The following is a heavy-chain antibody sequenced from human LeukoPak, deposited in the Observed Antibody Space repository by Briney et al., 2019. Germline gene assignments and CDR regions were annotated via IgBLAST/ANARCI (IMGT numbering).Heavy chain of an antibody. Sequence: GGSLRLSCAASGFTFSSYSMNWVRQAPGKGLEWVSSISSSSSYMYYADSVEGRFTISRDNAKNSLYLQMNSLRAEDTAVYYCARDPYCGGDCYSYWYFDLWGRGTLVTVSS. V-gene: IGHV3-21*01. J-gene: IGHJ2*01. CDR3: ARDPYCGGDCYSYWYFDL. CDR1: GFTFSSYS. CDR2: ISSSSSYM. D-gene: IGHD2-21*02.